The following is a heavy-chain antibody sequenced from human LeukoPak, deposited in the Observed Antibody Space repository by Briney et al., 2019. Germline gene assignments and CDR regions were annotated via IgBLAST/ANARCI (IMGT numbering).Heavy chain of an antibody. CDR2: IYTSGST. D-gene: IGHD5-24*01. CDR1: GNSFGNYY. J-gene: IGHJ4*02. V-gene: IGHV4-4*07. CDR3: ARGRDGYNFLNRGEYYYFDY. Sequence: SETLSLTCTVSGNSFGNYYWSWIRQPAGKGLEWIGRIYTSGSTNYNPSLKSRVTISVDTSKNQFSLRLNSVTAADTAVYYCARGRDGYNFLNRGEYYYFDYWGQGTLVTVSS.